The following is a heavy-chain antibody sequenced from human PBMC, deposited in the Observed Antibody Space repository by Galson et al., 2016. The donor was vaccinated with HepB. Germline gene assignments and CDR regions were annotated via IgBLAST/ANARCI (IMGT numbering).Heavy chain of an antibody. V-gene: IGHV3-33*01. CDR3: VPEDKAVAGTGGF. D-gene: IGHD6-19*01. CDR1: GFIFRNYG. J-gene: IGHJ4*02. Sequence: LRLSCAASGFIFRNYGMHWVRQAPGKGLEWVAVIWHDGSEKYYGDSVRGRFTISRDNSKNKLFLQMNSLRVEDTAVYYWVPEDKAVAGTGGFWGQGTLVTVSS. CDR2: IWHDGSEK.